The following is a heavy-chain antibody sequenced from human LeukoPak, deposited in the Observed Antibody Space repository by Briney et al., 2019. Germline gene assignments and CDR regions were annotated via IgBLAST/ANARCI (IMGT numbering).Heavy chain of an antibody. J-gene: IGHJ4*02. D-gene: IGHD3-9*01. CDR1: GFTFSSYG. V-gene: IGHV3-33*01. Sequence: GGSLRLSCAASGFTFSSYGMHWVRQAPGRGLEWVALIWYDGRNKYYADSVKGRFTISRDNSKNTLYLQMNSLRAEDTAVYYCARSTSSEYDIYHFDYWGQGTLVTVSS. CDR3: ARSTSSEYDIYHFDY. CDR2: IWYDGRNK.